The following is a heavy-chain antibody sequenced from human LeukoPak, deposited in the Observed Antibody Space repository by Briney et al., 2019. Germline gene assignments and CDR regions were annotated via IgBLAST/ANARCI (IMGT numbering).Heavy chain of an antibody. CDR3: ARLVTGTTVINSGWFDP. CDR2: ISYDGTNK. J-gene: IGHJ5*02. D-gene: IGHD4-23*01. V-gene: IGHV3-30*14. CDR1: GFTFSNYA. Sequence: GGSLRLSCAASGFTFSNYAMQWVRQAPGKGLEWVAVISYDGTNKYYADSVKGRFSISRDNSKNTVYLQMNGLRVEDTAVYYCARLVTGTTVINSGWFDPWGRGTLVTVSS.